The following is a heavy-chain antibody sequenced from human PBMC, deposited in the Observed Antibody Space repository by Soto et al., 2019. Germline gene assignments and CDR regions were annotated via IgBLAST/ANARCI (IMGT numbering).Heavy chain of an antibody. CDR3: AREGPSTNGKLTGMDV. V-gene: IGHV6-1*01. D-gene: IGHD1-1*01. J-gene: IGHJ6*02. Sequence: PSQTLSLTCAISGDSVSSNSAAWNWIRQSPSRVLEWLGRTYYRSKWYNDYAVSVKSRITINPDTSKNQFSLQLNSVTPEDTAVYYCAREGPSTNGKLTGMDVWGQGTTVTVSS. CDR2: TYYRSKWYN. CDR1: GDSVSSNSAA.